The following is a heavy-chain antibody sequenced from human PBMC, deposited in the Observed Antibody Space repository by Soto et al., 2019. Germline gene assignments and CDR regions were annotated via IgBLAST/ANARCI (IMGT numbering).Heavy chain of an antibody. CDR2: IIPMFGTT. J-gene: IGHJ3*02. V-gene: IGHV1-69*06. D-gene: IGHD1-7*01. Sequence: QVQLVQSGAEMKKPGSSVKVSCKASGGTFSSYTINWVRQAPGQGLEWMGGIIPMFGTTDYAQKFQGRVTITADKSTTTVYMELSSLTSEDTAVYYCAREGGELLSDAFDIWGQGTMVTVSS. CDR1: GGTFSSYT. CDR3: AREGGELLSDAFDI.